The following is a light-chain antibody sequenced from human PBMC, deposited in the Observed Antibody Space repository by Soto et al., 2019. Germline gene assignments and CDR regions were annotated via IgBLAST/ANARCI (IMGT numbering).Light chain of an antibody. Sequence: DIQLTQSPSFLSASVGDRVTITCRASQDINRFLGWYQQKPGKAPKLLIYAASTLESGVPSRFGGSGSGAEFTLRISSLQPEDFATYYCQQVHSFPYTFGQGTKLEIK. CDR1: QDINRF. CDR3: QQVHSFPYT. CDR2: AAS. J-gene: IGKJ2*01. V-gene: IGKV1-9*01.